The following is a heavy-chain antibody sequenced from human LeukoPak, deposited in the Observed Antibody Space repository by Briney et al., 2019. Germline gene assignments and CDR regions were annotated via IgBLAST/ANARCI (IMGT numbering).Heavy chain of an antibody. J-gene: IGHJ3*02. Sequence: AGSRRLSCAASGFTFSSYDMHCVRHATGKWMEWDAAIGNADDTYYPGSVEGRFTISRENAEHSLYRQMNSLRAGDTAVYYCARAGRAGYYFGDFDIWGQGTMVTVSS. D-gene: IGHD3-9*01. CDR3: ARAGRAGYYFGDFDI. V-gene: IGHV3-13*04. CDR1: GFTFSSYD. CDR2: IGNADDT.